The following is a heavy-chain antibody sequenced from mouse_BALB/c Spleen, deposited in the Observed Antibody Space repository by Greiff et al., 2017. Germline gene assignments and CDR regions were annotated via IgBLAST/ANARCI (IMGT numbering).Heavy chain of an antibody. CDR1: GYTFTSYW. CDR3: AREHYGNYPYYFDY. CDR2: INPSNGRT. Sequence: QVQLQQPGAELVKPGASVKLSCKASGYTFTSYWMHWVKQRPGQGLEWIGEINPSNGRTNYNEKFKSKATLTVDKSSSTAYMQLSSLTSEDSAVYYCAREHYGNYPYYFDYWGQGTTLTVSS. D-gene: IGHD2-1*01. V-gene: IGHV1S81*02. J-gene: IGHJ2*01.